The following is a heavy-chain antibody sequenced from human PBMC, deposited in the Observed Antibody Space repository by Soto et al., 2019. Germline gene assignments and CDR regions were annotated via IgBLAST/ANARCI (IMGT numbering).Heavy chain of an antibody. J-gene: IGHJ4*02. V-gene: IGHV1-18*04. CDR2: ISAYNGNT. CDR1: GYTFTSYG. CDR3: ARDVWGQLVSPPFDY. Sequence: QVQLVQSGAEVKKPGASVKVSCKASGYTFTSYGISWVRQAPGQGLEWMGWISAYNGNTNYAQKLQGRVTMTTDTSASTAYMELRSLRSDDTAVYYCARDVWGQLVSPPFDYWGQGTLVTVSS. D-gene: IGHD6-6*01.